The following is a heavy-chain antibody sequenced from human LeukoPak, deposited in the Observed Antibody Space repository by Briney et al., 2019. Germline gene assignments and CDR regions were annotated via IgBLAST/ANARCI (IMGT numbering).Heavy chain of an antibody. D-gene: IGHD3-10*01. CDR1: GFTVSSNY. CDR2: IYSGGST. J-gene: IGHJ6*02. V-gene: IGHV3-53*01. Sequence: GGSLRLSCAASGFTVSSNYMSWVRQAPGKGLEWVSVIYSGGSTYYADSVKGRFTISRDNSKNTLYLQMNSLRAEDTAVYYCARDHQLLWFGESYYYGMDVWGQGTTVTVSS. CDR3: ARDHQLLWFGESYYYGMDV.